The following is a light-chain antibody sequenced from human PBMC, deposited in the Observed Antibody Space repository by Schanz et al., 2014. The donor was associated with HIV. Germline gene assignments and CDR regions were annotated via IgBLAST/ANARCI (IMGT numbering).Light chain of an antibody. J-gene: IGKJ5*01. Sequence: IQMTQSPSTVSASVGDRVTITCRASQTIGRLVAWYQQKPGRAPNLLIYQASTLETGVPSRFIGSGSGTELTLTIPNLQPEDFATYYCLQQNTYPLTFGQGTRLEVK. CDR2: QAS. CDR3: LQQNTYPLT. V-gene: IGKV1-5*03. CDR1: QTIGRL.